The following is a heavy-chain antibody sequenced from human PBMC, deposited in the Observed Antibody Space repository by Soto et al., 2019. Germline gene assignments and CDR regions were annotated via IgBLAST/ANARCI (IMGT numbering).Heavy chain of an antibody. D-gene: IGHD6-19*01. V-gene: IGHV3-53*01. CDR2: IYSGGST. Sequence: EVQLVESGGDLIQPGGSLRLSCAASGFTVSSNYMSWVRQAPGKGLEWVSVIYSGGSTYYADSVKGRFTISRDNSTHTMYLQLNSRRAEHTAVYYCARARYCSGWVYYYGMDVWGQGTTVTVSS. CDR1: GFTVSSNY. J-gene: IGHJ6*02. CDR3: ARARYCSGWVYYYGMDV.